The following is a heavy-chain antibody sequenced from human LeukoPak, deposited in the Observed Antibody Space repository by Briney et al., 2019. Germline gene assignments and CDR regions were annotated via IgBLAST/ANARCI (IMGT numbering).Heavy chain of an antibody. CDR3: ARDRSGYDLPAY. CDR1: GYTFRDYF. J-gene: IGHJ4*02. Sequence: ASVKVSCKSSGYTFRDYFLHWVRQAPGQGLEWMGWINPNSGGTNYAQKFQGRVTMTRDTSISTAYMELSRLRSDDTAVYYCARDRSGYDLPAYWGQGTLVTVSS. V-gene: IGHV1-2*02. D-gene: IGHD5-12*01. CDR2: INPNSGGT.